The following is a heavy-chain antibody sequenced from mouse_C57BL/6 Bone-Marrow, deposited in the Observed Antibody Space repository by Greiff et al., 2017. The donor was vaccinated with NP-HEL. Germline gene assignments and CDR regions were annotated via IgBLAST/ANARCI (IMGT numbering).Heavy chain of an antibody. D-gene: IGHD2-4*01. CDR1: GYTFTGYW. CDR3: SIVYDNDGDYDAMDY. J-gene: IGHJ4*01. CDR2: ILPGCGST. V-gene: IGHV1-9*01. Sequence: QVQLQQSGAELMKPGASVKLSCKATGYTFTGYWIEWVKQRPGHGLEWIGEILPGCGSTNYNEKFKGKATLTADTSSSTAYMQLSSLTTEDSAVFYGSIVYDNDGDYDAMDYWGQGTSVTVSS.